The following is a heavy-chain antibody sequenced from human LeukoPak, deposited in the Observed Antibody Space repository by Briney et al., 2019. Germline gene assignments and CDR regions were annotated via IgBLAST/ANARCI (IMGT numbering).Heavy chain of an antibody. Sequence: GASVKVSCKASGYTFTSYYMHWVRQAPGQGLEWMGIINPSGGSTSYAQKFQGRVTMTRDTSTSTVYMELSSLSSEDTAVYYCARDRKGGPNHYYGMDVWGQGTTVTVSS. D-gene: IGHD3-16*01. V-gene: IGHV1-46*01. CDR3: ARDRKGGPNHYYGMDV. CDR1: GYTFTSYY. CDR2: INPSGGST. J-gene: IGHJ6*02.